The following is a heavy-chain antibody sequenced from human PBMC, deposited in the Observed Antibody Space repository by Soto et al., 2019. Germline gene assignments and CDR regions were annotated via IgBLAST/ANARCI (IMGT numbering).Heavy chain of an antibody. CDR2: VYHGGNT. CDR1: GGSISSSNSY. D-gene: IGHD1-26*01. CDR3: ARQDYDSGSCDYFDS. Sequence: PSETLPLTCTVSGGSISSSNSYCGWTHQPPGKGQEWTGSVYHGGNTYYNPSPESRVTISVDTSRNQFSLRPSSVTAAATAAYCCARQDYDSGSCDYFDSWGQGTLVTVSS. V-gene: IGHV4-39*01. J-gene: IGHJ4*02.